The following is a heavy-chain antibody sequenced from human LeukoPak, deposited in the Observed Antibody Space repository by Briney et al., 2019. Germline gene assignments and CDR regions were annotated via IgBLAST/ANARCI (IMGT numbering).Heavy chain of an antibody. V-gene: IGHV1-18*01. Sequence: ASVKVSCKASGYTFTSYGISWVRQAPGQGLEWMGWISAYNGNTNYAQKLQGRVTMTTDTSTSTAYMELRSLRSDDTAVYYCARDHPAVGQWLALTYYYGMDVCGQGTTVTVSS. D-gene: IGHD6-19*01. CDR3: ARDHPAVGQWLALTYYYGMDV. CDR1: GYTFTSYG. J-gene: IGHJ6*02. CDR2: ISAYNGNT.